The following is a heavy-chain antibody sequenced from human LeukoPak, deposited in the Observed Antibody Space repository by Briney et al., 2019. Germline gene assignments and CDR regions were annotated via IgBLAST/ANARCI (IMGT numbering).Heavy chain of an antibody. D-gene: IGHD3-22*01. CDR1: GFTFYMYA. V-gene: IGHV3-23*01. Sequence: GGSLRLSCQASGFTFYMYAMSWVRQAPGKGLEWVASMCGTAGCTFYPDSVKGRFTISRDNPKNVLYLRMNSLTAEDTAIYYCAKDRPNFHENSGHFYRRDGDSWGQGTLVTVSS. CDR3: AKDRPNFHENSGHFYRRDGDS. J-gene: IGHJ5*01. CDR2: MCGTAGCT.